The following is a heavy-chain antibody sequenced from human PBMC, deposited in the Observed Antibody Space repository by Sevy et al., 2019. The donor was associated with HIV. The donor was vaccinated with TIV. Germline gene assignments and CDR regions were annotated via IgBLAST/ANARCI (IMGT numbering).Heavy chain of an antibody. CDR3: ARDYGGIRHFQY. J-gene: IGHJ1*01. D-gene: IGHD4-17*01. CDR2: ISCRSSSI. V-gene: IGHV3-21*01. CDR1: GFTFSSFA. Sequence: GGSLRLSCAASGFTFSSFAMHWVRQAPGKGLEWVSSISCRSSSIYYAASVKGRFTISRDNAKNSLYLQMNSLRAEDTAVYYCARDYGGIRHFQYWGQGTLVTVSS.